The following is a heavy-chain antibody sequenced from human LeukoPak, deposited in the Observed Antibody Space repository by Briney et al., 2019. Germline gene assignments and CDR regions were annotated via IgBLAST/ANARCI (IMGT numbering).Heavy chain of an antibody. CDR2: ISAYNGNT. D-gene: IGHD2-15*01. CDR3: ARSGGYCSGGSCDHYYYYMDV. Sequence: ASVKVSCKASGYTFTSYGISWVRQAPGQGLEWMGWISAYNGNTNYAQKLQGRVTMTTDTSTSTAYMELRSLRSDDTAVYYCARSGGYCSGGSCDHYYYYMDVWGKGTMVTVSS. CDR1: GYTFTSYG. J-gene: IGHJ6*03. V-gene: IGHV1-18*01.